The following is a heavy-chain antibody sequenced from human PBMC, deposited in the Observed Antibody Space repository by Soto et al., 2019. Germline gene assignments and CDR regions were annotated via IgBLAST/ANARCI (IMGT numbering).Heavy chain of an antibody. J-gene: IGHJ6*02. D-gene: IGHD5-12*01. Sequence: VGTLRLSCAASGFNLSSYSMNWVRQAPGKGLEWVSAISSSSSYIYYAYSVKGRFTISRDNAKSSLYLQMNSLRAEDTAVYYCARTRIVATINYYGMDVWGQGTTVTFSS. CDR3: ARTRIVATINYYGMDV. CDR2: ISSSSSYI. V-gene: IGHV3-21*01. CDR1: GFNLSSYS.